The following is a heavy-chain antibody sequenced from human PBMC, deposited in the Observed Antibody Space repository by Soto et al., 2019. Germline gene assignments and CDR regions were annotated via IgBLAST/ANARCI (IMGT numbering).Heavy chain of an antibody. D-gene: IGHD2-2*01. CDR3: ARALHYCSSTSCPKNRYYYYYYMDV. V-gene: IGHV4-31*03. CDR2: IYHSGST. CDR1: GGSISSGGYY. J-gene: IGHJ6*03. Sequence: SETLSLTCTVSGGSISSGGYYWSWIRQHPGKGLEWIGYIYHSGSTYYNPSLKSRVTISVDTSKNQFSLKLSSVTAADTAVYYCARALHYCSSTSCPKNRYYYYYYMDVWGKGTTVTVSS.